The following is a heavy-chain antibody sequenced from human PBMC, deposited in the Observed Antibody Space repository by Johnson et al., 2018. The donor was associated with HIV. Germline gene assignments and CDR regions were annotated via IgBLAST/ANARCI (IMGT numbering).Heavy chain of an antibody. CDR1: GFSFDDYG. CDR2: TSYDGSNK. D-gene: IGHD6-6*01. J-gene: IGHJ3*02. CDR3: ARWGYSSSPLDAFDI. V-gene: IGHV3-30*03. Sequence: QVQLVESGGGVLRPGGSLRLSCAAAGFSFDDYGMNWVRQAPGKGLEWVAVTSYDGSNKYYADSVKGRFTIPRDNSKNTLYLQMNSLRAEETAVYYCARWGYSSSPLDAFDIWGQGTMVTVSS.